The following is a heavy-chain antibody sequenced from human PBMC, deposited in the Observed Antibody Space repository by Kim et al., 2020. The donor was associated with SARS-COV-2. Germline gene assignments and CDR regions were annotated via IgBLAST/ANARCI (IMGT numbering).Heavy chain of an antibody. CDR3: ERAALESYYYDSSGYQAYFDY. D-gene: IGHD3-22*01. V-gene: IGHV1-46*01. CDR1: GYTFTSYY. CDR2: INPSGGST. Sequence: ASVKVSCKASGYTFTSYYMHWVRQAPGQGLEWMGIINPSGGSTSYAQKFQGRVTMTRDTSTSTVYMELSSLRSEDTAVYYCERAALESYYYDSSGYQAYFDYWGQGTLVTVSS. J-gene: IGHJ4*02.